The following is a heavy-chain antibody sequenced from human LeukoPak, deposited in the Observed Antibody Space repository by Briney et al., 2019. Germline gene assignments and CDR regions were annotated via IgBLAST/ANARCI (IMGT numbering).Heavy chain of an antibody. Sequence: GGTLRLSCAASGFTFSSVWMSWVRQAPGKGLEWVANINLEGSTKEYVDSVRGRFTISRDNAKNSLSLQMSYLRVEDTAVYYCARESVAGVVLLDYWGQGTLVTVSS. CDR3: ARESVAGVVLLDY. J-gene: IGHJ4*02. V-gene: IGHV3-7*01. CDR1: GFTFSSVW. D-gene: IGHD6-19*01. CDR2: INLEGSTK.